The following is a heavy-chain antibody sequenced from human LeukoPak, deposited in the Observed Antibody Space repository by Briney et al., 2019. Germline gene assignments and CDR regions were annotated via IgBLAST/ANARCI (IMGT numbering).Heavy chain of an antibody. J-gene: IGHJ4*02. Sequence: SETLSLTCTVSGGSISSYYWSWIRQPPGKGLEWIGCIHYSGTTNYNPSLKSRVTISVDTSKNHFSLKLSSVTAADTGVYYCVRVRDRSSDFYDLDYWGQGTLVTVSS. CDR1: GGSISSYY. CDR3: VRVRDRSSDFYDLDY. D-gene: IGHD3-22*01. V-gene: IGHV4-59*01. CDR2: IHYSGTT.